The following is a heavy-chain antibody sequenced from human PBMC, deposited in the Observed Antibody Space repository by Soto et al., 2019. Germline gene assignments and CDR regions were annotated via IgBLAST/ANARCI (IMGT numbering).Heavy chain of an antibody. CDR3: ARGPYYDFWSGYYKYSNWFDP. D-gene: IGHD3-3*01. Sequence: SETLSLTCTVSGGSISSYYWSWIRQPPGKGLKWIGYIYYSGSTNYNPSLKSRVTISVDTSKNQFSLKLSSVTAADTAVYYCARGPYYDFWSGYYKYSNWFDPWGQGTLVTVSS. J-gene: IGHJ5*02. V-gene: IGHV4-59*01. CDR2: IYYSGST. CDR1: GGSISSYY.